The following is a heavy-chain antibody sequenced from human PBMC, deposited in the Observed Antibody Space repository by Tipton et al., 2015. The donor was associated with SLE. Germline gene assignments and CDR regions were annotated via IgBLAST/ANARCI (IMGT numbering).Heavy chain of an antibody. V-gene: IGHV4-4*02. Sequence: SLRLSCAVSGDSISNSYWWTWVRQPPGKGLEWIGESHHSGTTNYNPSLKSRVTISIDKSKNHFSLNLNYVTAADTAIYYCARAWKIGPVPDFWGQGTLVTVSS. J-gene: IGHJ4*02. CDR1: GDSISNSYW. D-gene: IGHD1-1*01. CDR3: ARAWKIGPVPDF. CDR2: SHHSGTT.